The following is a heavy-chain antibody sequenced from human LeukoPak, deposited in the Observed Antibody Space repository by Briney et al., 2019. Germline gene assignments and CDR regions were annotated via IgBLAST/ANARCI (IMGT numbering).Heavy chain of an antibody. CDR1: GFTFSNAW. CDR2: ISSSGSTI. D-gene: IGHD3-22*01. Sequence: GGSLRLSCAASGFTFSNAWMSWVRQAPGKGLEWVSYISSSGSTIYYADSVKGRFTISRDSAKNSLYLQMNSLRAEDTAVYYCARGWYDIFDYWGQGTLVTVSS. CDR3: ARGWYDIFDY. J-gene: IGHJ4*02. V-gene: IGHV3-11*04.